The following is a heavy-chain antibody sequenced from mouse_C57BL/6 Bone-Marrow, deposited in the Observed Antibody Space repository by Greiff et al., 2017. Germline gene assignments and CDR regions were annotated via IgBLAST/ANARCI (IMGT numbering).Heavy chain of an antibody. V-gene: IGHV5-12*01. CDR1: GFTFSDYY. D-gene: IGHD1-1*01. Sequence: DVMLVESGGGLVQPGGSLKLSCAASGFTFSDYYMYWVRQTPEKRLEWVAYISNGGGSTYYPDTVKGRFTISRDNAKNTLYLQMSRLKSEDTAMYYCARRRNYYGSSYGWYFDVWGTGTTVTVSS. CDR3: ARRRNYYGSSYGWYFDV. J-gene: IGHJ1*03. CDR2: ISNGGGST.